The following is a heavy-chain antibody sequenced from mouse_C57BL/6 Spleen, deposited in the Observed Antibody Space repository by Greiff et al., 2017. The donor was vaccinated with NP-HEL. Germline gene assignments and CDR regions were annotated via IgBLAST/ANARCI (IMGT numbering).Heavy chain of an antibody. V-gene: IGHV7-3*01. D-gene: IGHD2-5*01. CDR3: ARSPYYSNYVDY. J-gene: IGHJ2*01. CDR2: IRNKANGYTT. Sequence: EVKVVESGGGLVQPGGSLSLSCAASGFTFTDYYMSWVRQPPGKALEWLGFIRNKANGYTTEYSASVKGRFTISRDNSQSILYLQMNALRAEDSATYYCARSPYYSNYVDYWGQGTTLTVSS. CDR1: GFTFTDYY.